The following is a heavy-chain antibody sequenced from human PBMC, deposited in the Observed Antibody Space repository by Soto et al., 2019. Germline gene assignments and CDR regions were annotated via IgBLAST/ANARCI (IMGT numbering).Heavy chain of an antibody. J-gene: IGHJ6*02. CDR3: ARDRVVCSGGSCYHYYFGMDV. V-gene: IGHV1-46*01. D-gene: IGHD2-15*01. CDR2: INPSGGST. Sequence: ASVKVSCKASGYSFTTYYIHWVRQAPGQGLEWMGIINPSGGSTRNAQKFQGRVTMTRDTSTSTVYVEVSSLRSEDTAVYYCARDRVVCSGGSCYHYYFGMDVWG. CDR1: GYSFTTYY.